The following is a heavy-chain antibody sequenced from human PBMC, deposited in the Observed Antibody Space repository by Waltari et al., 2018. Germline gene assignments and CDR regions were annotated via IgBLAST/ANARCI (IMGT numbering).Heavy chain of an antibody. CDR1: GGSMISSSYF. Sequence: QLRESGPGLVKPSETLSLRCSVSGGSMISSSYFWAWIRQPPGKGLEWIGSTFYRGPTYQNPSLKDRVAMSIDTSNNHFSLRMTSMTAADTAMYYCARHEDDVSTGHFTWFDSWGQGTLVIVSS. D-gene: IGHD3-9*01. J-gene: IGHJ5*01. CDR3: ARHEDDVSTGHFTWFDS. CDR2: TFYRGPT. V-gene: IGHV4-39*01.